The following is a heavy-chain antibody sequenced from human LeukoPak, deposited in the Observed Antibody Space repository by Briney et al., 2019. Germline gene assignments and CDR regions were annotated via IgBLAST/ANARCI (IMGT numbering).Heavy chain of an antibody. CDR3: ARAGNGYYPFDY. CDR1: GGSFNDGTYY. V-gene: IGHV4-39*01. D-gene: IGHD3-22*01. J-gene: IGHJ4*02. Sequence: PSETLSLTCTVSGGSFNDGTYYWAWIRRSPGKTLEWIGNIFYGGTTGTNYYNPSLRSRLTLSLETSKNQFSLELSSVTAADSAMYYCARAGNGYYPFDYWGQGTLVTVSS. CDR2: IFYGGTTGTN.